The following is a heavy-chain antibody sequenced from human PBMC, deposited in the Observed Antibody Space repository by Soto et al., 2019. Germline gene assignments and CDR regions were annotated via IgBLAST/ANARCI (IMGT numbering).Heavy chain of an antibody. CDR1: GFTFRTYS. D-gene: IGHD2-15*01. CDR2: ISYDGSNK. CDR3: AQLPIVVVAATPKAHYGMDV. Sequence: PGGSLRLSCAASGFTFRTYSMHWVRQVPGKGLEWVAVISYDGSNKYYADSVKGRFTISRDNSNNTLHLQMNFLRAEDTAVYYCAQLPIVVVAATPKAHYGMDVWGQGTTVTVSS. J-gene: IGHJ6*02. V-gene: IGHV3-30-3*01.